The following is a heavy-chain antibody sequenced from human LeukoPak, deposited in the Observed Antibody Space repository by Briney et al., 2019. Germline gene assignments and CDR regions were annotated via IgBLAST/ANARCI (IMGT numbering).Heavy chain of an antibody. CDR3: SNAHFRDH. CDR1: GFTFTTYS. D-gene: IGHD2/OR15-2a*01. CDR2: ISGSGTST. J-gene: IGHJ4*02. Sequence: GGSLRLSCAVSGFTFTTYSMTWVRQAPGKGLEWVSAISGSGTSTYYADSVKGRFTISRDNSKNTLYLQINSLRAEDTAIYYCSNAHFRDHWGEGTLVTVSS. V-gene: IGHV3-23*01.